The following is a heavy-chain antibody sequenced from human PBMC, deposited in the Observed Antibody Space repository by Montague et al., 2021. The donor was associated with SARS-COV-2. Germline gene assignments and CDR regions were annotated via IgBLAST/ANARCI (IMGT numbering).Heavy chain of an antibody. D-gene: IGHD1/OR15-1a*01. CDR1: GDSISRSHYF. J-gene: IGHJ3*02. CDR3: ARWGLNNAFDI. Sequence: TLSLTCSVSGDSISRSHYFWAWIRQPPGMGLEWIGSIYFTGKXYYHPSLKSRVTISIDTSKNHYSLRLSSVTAADSAVFYCARWGLNNAFDIWGLGTMVTISS. V-gene: IGHV4-39*02. CDR2: IYFTGKX.